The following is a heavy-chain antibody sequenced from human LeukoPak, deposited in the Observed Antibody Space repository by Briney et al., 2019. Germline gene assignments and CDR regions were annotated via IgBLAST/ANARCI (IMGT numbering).Heavy chain of an antibody. Sequence: GASVKVSCKTSGIIFSRDGITWVRQDPGQGLEWMGGIIPRFVKANYPQKFQGRITITADESTSTAYMELSSLRSEDTAVYFCARVQMATTINNFYFDYWGPGTLVTVSS. CDR2: IIPRFVKA. D-gene: IGHD5-24*01. CDR3: ARVQMATTINNFYFDY. V-gene: IGHV1-69*13. J-gene: IGHJ4*02. CDR1: GIIFSRDG.